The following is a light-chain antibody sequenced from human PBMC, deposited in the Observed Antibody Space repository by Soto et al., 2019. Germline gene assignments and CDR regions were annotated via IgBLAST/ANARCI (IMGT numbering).Light chain of an antibody. CDR2: DVS. V-gene: IGLV2-14*01. CDR1: SSDVGGYNY. J-gene: IGLJ1*01. Sequence: QSVLTQPASVSGSPGQSITISCTGTSSDVGGYNYVSWYQQHPGKAPKLMIYDVSNRPSGVSNRFSGSKSCNTASLTISGLQAEDEADYYCSSYTSSSTYYVFGTGTKLTVL. CDR3: SSYTSSSTYYV.